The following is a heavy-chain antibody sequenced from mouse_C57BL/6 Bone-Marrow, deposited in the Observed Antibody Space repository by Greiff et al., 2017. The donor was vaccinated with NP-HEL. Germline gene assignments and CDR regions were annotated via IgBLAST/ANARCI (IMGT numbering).Heavy chain of an antibody. D-gene: IGHD2-10*01. Sequence: QVQLQQPGAELVMPGASVKLSCKASGYTFTSFWMHWVEHTPGQGLEWIGELDPSDSYTNYNQKFKGKSTLTVDKSSSTAYMQLSSLTSEDSAVYYCARDLLYAMDYWGQGTSVTVSS. CDR1: GYTFTSFW. V-gene: IGHV1-69*01. CDR2: LDPSDSYT. J-gene: IGHJ4*01. CDR3: ARDLLYAMDY.